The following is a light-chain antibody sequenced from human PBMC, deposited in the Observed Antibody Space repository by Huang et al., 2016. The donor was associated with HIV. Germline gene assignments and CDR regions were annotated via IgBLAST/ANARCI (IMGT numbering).Light chain of an antibody. CDR3: QHRYTTPLT. CDR2: AAS. J-gene: IGKJ4*01. Sequence: DIQMTQSPSSLSASVGDRVTISCRASQTIDTYLNLYQQRPGRAPRRLIYAASNLHSGVPSRFSGRGSGRDFTLTISNLQPEDSATYFCQHRYTTPLTFGGGTKVEIK. CDR1: QTIDTY. V-gene: IGKV1-39*01.